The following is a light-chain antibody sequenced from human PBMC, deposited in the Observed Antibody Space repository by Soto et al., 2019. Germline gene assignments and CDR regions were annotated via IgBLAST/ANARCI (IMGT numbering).Light chain of an antibody. J-gene: IGKJ1*01. V-gene: IGKV1-6*01. Sequence: AILMTQSPSSLSASVGDRVTITCRASQGIRSALGWYQQKPGRAPKVLISAASSLQSGVPSRFSGSGSGTDFTLTISSLQPEDFATYYCLQNYNYPRTFGQGTKVEIK. CDR1: QGIRSA. CDR2: AAS. CDR3: LQNYNYPRT.